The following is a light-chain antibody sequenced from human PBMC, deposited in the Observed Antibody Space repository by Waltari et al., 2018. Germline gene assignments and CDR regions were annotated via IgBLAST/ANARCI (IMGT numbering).Light chain of an antibody. CDR3: QQYDNLPHT. Sequence: DIQMTQSPSSLSASVGARVTITCPASQDISNYLNWYQQKPGKAPKLLIYDASNLETGVPSRFSGSGSGTDFTFTISSLQPEDIATYYCQQYDNLPHTFGQGTKLEIK. J-gene: IGKJ2*01. CDR1: QDISNY. CDR2: DAS. V-gene: IGKV1-33*01.